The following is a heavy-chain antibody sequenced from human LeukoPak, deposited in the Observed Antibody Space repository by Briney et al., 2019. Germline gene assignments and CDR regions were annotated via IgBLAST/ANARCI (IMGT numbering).Heavy chain of an antibody. J-gene: IGHJ4*02. D-gene: IGHD2-21*02. CDR1: GYTFTSYG. CDR2: ISDYNGNT. V-gene: IGHV1-18*01. CDR3: ARDLGYCGGDCYPEPFDY. Sequence: ASVKVSCKASGYTFTSYGISWVRQAPGQGLEWMGWISDYNGNTNYAQKLQGRVTMTTDTSTSTAYMELRSLRSDDTAVYYCARDLGYCGGDCYPEPFDYWGRGTLVTVSS.